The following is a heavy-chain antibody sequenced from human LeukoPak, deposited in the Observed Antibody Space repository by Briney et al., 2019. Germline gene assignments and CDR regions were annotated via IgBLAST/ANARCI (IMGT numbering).Heavy chain of an antibody. Sequence: PSETLSLTCTVSGGSISSSGYYWGWIRQPPGKGLEWIGCIYYSGGTYYNPSLKSRVTISVDTSKNQFSLNLSSVTAADTAVYYCAREKTYYYDNSGYLDYWGQGTLVTVSS. CDR3: AREKTYYYDNSGYLDY. CDR1: GGSISSSGYY. D-gene: IGHD3-22*01. V-gene: IGHV4-39*07. J-gene: IGHJ4*02. CDR2: IYYSGGT.